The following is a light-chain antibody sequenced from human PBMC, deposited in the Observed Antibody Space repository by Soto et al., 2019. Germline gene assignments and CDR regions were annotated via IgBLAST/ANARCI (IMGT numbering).Light chain of an antibody. V-gene: IGKV1-16*02. Sequence: DIQMTPSPSSLAVSVGDRVTITCRASQRVGKYLAWFQQKPGRAPESLIYDISTLQSGVPSKFSGSGSGTDFTLTINSLQPEDSATYYCQQYHTYPRTFGQGTRLEIK. CDR1: QRVGKY. CDR2: DIS. CDR3: QQYHTYPRT. J-gene: IGKJ5*01.